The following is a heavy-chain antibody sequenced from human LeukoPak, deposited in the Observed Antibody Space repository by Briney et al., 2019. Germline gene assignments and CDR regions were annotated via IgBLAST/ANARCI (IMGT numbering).Heavy chain of an antibody. J-gene: IGHJ4*02. CDR2: IYYSGST. CDR3: AAARPGYSGYDPLLDY. Sequence: TSETLSLTCTVSGGSISSYYWSWIRQPPGEGLEWIGYIYYSGSTNYNPSLKSRVTMSVDTSKNQLSLKLSSVTAADTAVYYCAAARPGYSGYDPLLDYWGQGTLVTVSS. V-gene: IGHV4-59*08. D-gene: IGHD5-12*01. CDR1: GGSISSYY.